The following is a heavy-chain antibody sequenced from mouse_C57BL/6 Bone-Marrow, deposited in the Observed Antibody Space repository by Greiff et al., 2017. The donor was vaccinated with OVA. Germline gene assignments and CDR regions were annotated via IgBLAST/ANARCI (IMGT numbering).Heavy chain of an antibody. D-gene: IGHD1-1*01. CDR3: KITTVPYWYFDV. J-gene: IGHJ1*03. V-gene: IGHV6-3*01. CDR1: GFTFSNYW. Sequence: EVKLQESGGGLVQPGGSMKLSCVASGFTFSNYWMNWVRQSPEKGLEWVAQIRLKSDNYATHYAESVKGRFTISRDDSKSSVYLQMNNLRAEDTGIYYCKITTVPYWYFDVWGTGTTVTVSS. CDR2: IRLKSDNYAT.